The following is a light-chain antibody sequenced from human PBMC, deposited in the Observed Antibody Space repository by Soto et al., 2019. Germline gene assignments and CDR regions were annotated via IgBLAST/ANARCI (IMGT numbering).Light chain of an antibody. CDR3: QQYNRWPIT. V-gene: IGKV3-15*01. CDR1: QSVRSD. J-gene: IGKJ5*01. Sequence: EIVMTQSPAPLSVSPGARVPLSCRASQSVRSDLAWYQQKPRQDPRLLIYRASTRATGIPDRFSGGGSGTEFTLTVTSLQSEDSAVYYCQQYNRWPITFGQGTRLEI. CDR2: RAS.